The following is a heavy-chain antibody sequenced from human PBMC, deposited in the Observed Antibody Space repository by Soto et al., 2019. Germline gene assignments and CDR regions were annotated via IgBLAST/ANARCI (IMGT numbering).Heavy chain of an antibody. CDR3: VRESEDLTSNFDY. CDR1: GFTFTRYS. V-gene: IGHV3-21*06. CDR2: ISSTTNYI. Sequence: GGSLRLSCAASGFTFTRYSMNWVRQAPGKGLEWVSSISSTTNYIYYGDSMKGRFTISRDDAKNSLYLEMNSLRAEDTAVYYCVRESEDLTSNFDYWGQGTLVTVSS. J-gene: IGHJ4*02.